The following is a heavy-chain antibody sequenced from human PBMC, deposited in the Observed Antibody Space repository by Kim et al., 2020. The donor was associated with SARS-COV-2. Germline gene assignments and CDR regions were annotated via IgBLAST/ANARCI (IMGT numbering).Heavy chain of an antibody. Sequence: GGSLRLSCAASGFTFRKNYMSCVRQAPGKGLEWVSTIYSVGSTYYEDSVKGRFTISRDNSEKKLSHQMNSLRTDDKAVYYCARLTNYHFVLWGQGTWSP. D-gene: IGHD4-4*01. V-gene: IGHV3-53*05. J-gene: IGHJ4*02. CDR3: ARLTNYHFVL. CDR1: GFTFRKNY. CDR2: IYSVGST.